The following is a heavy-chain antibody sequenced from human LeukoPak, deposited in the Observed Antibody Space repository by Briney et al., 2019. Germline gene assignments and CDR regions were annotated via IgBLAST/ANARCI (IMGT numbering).Heavy chain of an antibody. D-gene: IGHD3-22*01. V-gene: IGHV3-21*01. J-gene: IGHJ6*02. CDR2: ISSSSSYI. Sequence: GGSLRLSCAASGFTFGSYSMNWVRQAPGKGLEWVSSISSSSSYIYYADSVKGRFTISRDNAKNSLYLQMNSLRAEDTAVYYCATSLLRRPYYYGMDVWGQGTTVTVSS. CDR3: ATSLLRRPYYYGMDV. CDR1: GFTFGSYS.